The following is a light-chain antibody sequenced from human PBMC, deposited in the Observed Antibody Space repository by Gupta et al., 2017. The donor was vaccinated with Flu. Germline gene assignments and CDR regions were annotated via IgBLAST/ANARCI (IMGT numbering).Light chain of an antibody. CDR2: EVS. J-gene: IGLJ3*02. Sequence: QSALTQPASVSGSPGQSITVSCTGTRTNLGDYNSVSWYQQHPGKAPELVIYEVSSRPSGVSNRFSGSKSGNTASLTISGLQAEDEADYYCGSYISSSTPWVFGGGTKLTVL. V-gene: IGLV2-14*01. CDR1: RTNLGDYNS. CDR3: GSYISSSTPWV.